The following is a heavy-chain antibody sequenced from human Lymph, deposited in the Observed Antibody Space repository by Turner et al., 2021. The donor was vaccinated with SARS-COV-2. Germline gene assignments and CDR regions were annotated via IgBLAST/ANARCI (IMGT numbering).Heavy chain of an antibody. CDR3: AKDHAWYSSGWYARGLDY. Sequence: QVQLVESGGGVVQLGGSLRLSCSASEFTFSSYDMHWVRQAPGKGLELVAVISHDGSDNYYADSVKGRFTIARDNSKNTLYLQMHSLRAEDTAVYYCAKDHAWYSSGWYARGLDYWGQGSLVTVSS. V-gene: IGHV3-30*18. D-gene: IGHD6-19*01. CDR1: EFTFSSYD. CDR2: ISHDGSDN. J-gene: IGHJ4*02.